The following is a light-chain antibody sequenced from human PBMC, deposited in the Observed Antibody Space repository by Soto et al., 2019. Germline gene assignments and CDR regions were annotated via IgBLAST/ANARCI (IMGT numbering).Light chain of an antibody. Sequence: DIQMTQSPSTLSASVGDRVSINCRASQSISAWLAWYQQKPGKAPRLLIYKASTLEIGVPSRFSGSGSGTEFTLTISTLQPEDFATYYCQQSYSTPPTFGRGTKVDIK. CDR1: QSISAW. CDR3: QQSYSTPPT. CDR2: KAS. V-gene: IGKV1-5*03. J-gene: IGKJ1*01.